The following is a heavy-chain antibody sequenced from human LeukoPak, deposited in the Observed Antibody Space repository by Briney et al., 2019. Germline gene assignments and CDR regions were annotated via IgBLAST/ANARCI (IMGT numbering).Heavy chain of an antibody. Sequence: ASVQVSCKASGYSFTNYYIHWVRQAPGQGLEWMGIINPSGGSTGYAQKFQGRVTVTRDTSTSTVYMELSSLRSEDTAVYYCARPLAPVMLNAFDIWGQGTMVTVSS. CDR1: GYSFTNYY. V-gene: IGHV1-46*01. D-gene: IGHD2-8*01. CDR2: INPSGGST. J-gene: IGHJ3*02. CDR3: ARPLAPVMLNAFDI.